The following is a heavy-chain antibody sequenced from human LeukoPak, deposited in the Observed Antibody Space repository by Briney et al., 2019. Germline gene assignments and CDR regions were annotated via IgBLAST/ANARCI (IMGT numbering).Heavy chain of an antibody. CDR2: INHSGST. J-gene: IGHJ6*03. Sequence: PSETLSLTCAVYGGSFSGYYWSWIRQPPGKGLEWIGEINHSGSTNYNPSLKSRVTISVDTSKNQFSLKLSSVTAADTAVYYCARHARESYDILTGTPVGYYYYMDVWGKGTTVTISS. V-gene: IGHV4-34*01. CDR3: ARHARESYDILTGTPVGYYYYMDV. D-gene: IGHD3-9*01. CDR1: GGSFSGYY.